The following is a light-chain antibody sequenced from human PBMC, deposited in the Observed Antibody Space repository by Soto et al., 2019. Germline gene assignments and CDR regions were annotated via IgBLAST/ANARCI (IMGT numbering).Light chain of an antibody. Sequence: EIVLTQSPGTLSLSPGERATLSCRASQSVYSSLAWYQQKPGQAPRLLIHGATTRATGIPARFSGSGSGTEFTLTISSLQSEDFAVYYCQQYDSSPRTFGQGTKVDIK. CDR2: GAT. V-gene: IGKV3-15*01. CDR1: QSVYSS. CDR3: QQYDSSPRT. J-gene: IGKJ1*01.